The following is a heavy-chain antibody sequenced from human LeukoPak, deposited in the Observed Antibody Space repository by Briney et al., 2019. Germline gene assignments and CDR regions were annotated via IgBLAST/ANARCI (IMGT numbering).Heavy chain of an antibody. J-gene: IGHJ6*03. Sequence: ASVKVSCKASGGTFSSYANSWVRQAPGQGLEWMGRIIPILGIANYAQKFQGRVTITADESTSTAYMELSSLRSEDTAVYYCARGEGRDIVVVPAAISYYMDVWGKGTTVTVSS. V-gene: IGHV1-69*04. CDR3: ARGEGRDIVVVPAAISYYMDV. D-gene: IGHD2-2*02. CDR1: GGTFSSYA. CDR2: IIPILGIA.